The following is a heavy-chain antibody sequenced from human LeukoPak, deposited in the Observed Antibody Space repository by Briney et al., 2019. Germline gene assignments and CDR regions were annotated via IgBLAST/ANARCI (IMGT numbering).Heavy chain of an antibody. CDR1: GGSISSYY. CDR3: ARVKRAGPYYFDY. J-gene: IGHJ4*02. CDR2: IYYSGST. Sequence: SETLSLTCTVSGGSISSYYWSWIRQPPGKGLEWIGYIYYSGSTNYNPSLKSRVTISVDTSKNQFSLKLSSVTAADTAVYYCARVKRAGPYYFDYWGQGTLVTVSS. V-gene: IGHV4-59*01.